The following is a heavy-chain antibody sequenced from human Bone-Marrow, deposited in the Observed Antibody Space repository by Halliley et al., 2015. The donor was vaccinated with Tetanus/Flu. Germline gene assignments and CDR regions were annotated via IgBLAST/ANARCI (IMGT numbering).Heavy chain of an antibody. CDR3: ARQETTLTTWLMADY. J-gene: IGHJ4*02. Sequence: IGTFFYNGATYYNPSLKSRVIISVDPSKNQFSLKLSSLSAADTAVYYCARQETTLTTWLMADYWGQGTLVTVSS. CDR2: FFYNGAT. V-gene: IGHV4-39*01. D-gene: IGHD4-17*01.